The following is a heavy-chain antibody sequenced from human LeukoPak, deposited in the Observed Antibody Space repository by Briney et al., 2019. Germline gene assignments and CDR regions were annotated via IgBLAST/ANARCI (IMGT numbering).Heavy chain of an antibody. V-gene: IGHV3-11*04. CDR3: ARVLTTVTSREVDY. Sequence: GSLRLSCAASEFTFSDYYMSWVRQAPGKGLAWVSYISSTSSTRYYADSVKGRFTISRDNAKNSLYLQMNSLRVEDTAVYYCARVLTTVTSREVDYWGQGTLVTVSS. CDR1: EFTFSDYY. J-gene: IGHJ4*02. D-gene: IGHD4-17*01. CDR2: ISSTSSTR.